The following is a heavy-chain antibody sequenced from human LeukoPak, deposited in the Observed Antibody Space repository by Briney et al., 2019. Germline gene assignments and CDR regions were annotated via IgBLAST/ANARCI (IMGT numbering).Heavy chain of an antibody. CDR3: ARALRYFDWLSGYYFDY. Sequence: ASVKVSCKASGYTFTGYYMHWVRQAPGQGLEWMGWINPNSGGTNYAQKFQGRVTMTRDTSISTAYMELSRLRSDDTAVYYCARALRYFDWLSGYYFDYWGQGTLVTVSS. D-gene: IGHD3-9*01. V-gene: IGHV1-2*02. CDR1: GYTFTGYY. J-gene: IGHJ4*02. CDR2: INPNSGGT.